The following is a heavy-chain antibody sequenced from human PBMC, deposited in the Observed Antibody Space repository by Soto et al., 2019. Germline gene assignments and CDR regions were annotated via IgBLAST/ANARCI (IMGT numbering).Heavy chain of an antibody. D-gene: IGHD6-19*01. V-gene: IGHV3-23*01. Sequence: GGSLRLSCAASGFSFSTSVMSWVRKAPGKGPEWVSAISGAAERTHYADSVKGQFTISRDNSMSTLYLQMNSLRVEDTAVYYCAKEGYTSGKAGAFNIWGQGTTVTVSS. J-gene: IGHJ3*02. CDR2: ISGAAERT. CDR3: AKEGYTSGKAGAFNI. CDR1: GFSFSTSV.